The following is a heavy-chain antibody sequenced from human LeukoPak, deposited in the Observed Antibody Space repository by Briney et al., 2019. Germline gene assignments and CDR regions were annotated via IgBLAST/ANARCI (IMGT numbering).Heavy chain of an antibody. D-gene: IGHD6-19*01. CDR1: GFTFSSYA. J-gene: IGHJ4*02. CDR3: AKDQGLPRIAVAGTENDY. Sequence: PGGSLRLSCAASGFTFSSYAMSWVRQAPGKGLEWVSAISGSGGSTYYADSVKGRFTISRDNSKNTLYLQMNSLRAEDTAVYYCAKDQGLPRIAVAGTENDYWGQGTLVTVSS. V-gene: IGHV3-23*01. CDR2: ISGSGGST.